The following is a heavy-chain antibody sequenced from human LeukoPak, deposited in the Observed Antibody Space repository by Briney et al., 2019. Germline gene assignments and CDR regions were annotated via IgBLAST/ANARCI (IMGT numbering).Heavy chain of an antibody. CDR1: GFTFSDYY. CDR3: AGTMVRGVRTGVY. D-gene: IGHD3-10*01. V-gene: IGHV3-11*01. Sequence: GGSLRLSCAASGFTFSDYYMSWLRQAPRKGLEWVSYISSSGSTIYYADSVKGRFTISRDNAKNSLYLQMNSLRAEDTAVYYCAGTMVRGVRTGVYWGQGTLVTVSS. CDR2: ISSSGSTI. J-gene: IGHJ4*02.